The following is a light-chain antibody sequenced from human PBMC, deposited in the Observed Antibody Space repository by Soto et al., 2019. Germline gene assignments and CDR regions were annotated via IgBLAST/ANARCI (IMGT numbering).Light chain of an antibody. CDR1: QSISSY. J-gene: IGKJ1*01. CDR2: AAS. CDR3: QQSYSTPWT. V-gene: IGKV1-39*01. Sequence: DIQMTQSPSSLSASVGDRVTITCRASQSISSYLNWYQQKPGKAPKLLIYAASSWQSGVPSRFSGSGSGTDFTLTISSLQPEDFATYYCQQSYSTPWTFGQGTQVDIK.